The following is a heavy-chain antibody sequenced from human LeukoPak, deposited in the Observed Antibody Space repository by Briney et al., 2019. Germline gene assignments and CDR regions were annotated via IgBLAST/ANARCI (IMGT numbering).Heavy chain of an antibody. V-gene: IGHV1-18*01. D-gene: IGHD1-26*01. CDR1: GYTFTSYG. Sequence: ASVKVSCKASGYTFTSYGISWVRQAPGQGLEWMGWISAYNGNTNYAQKLQGRVTMTTDTSTSTAYMELRSLGSDDTAVYYCARDRVPLGATPARIFDYWGQGTLVTVSS. CDR3: ARDRVPLGATPARIFDY. CDR2: ISAYNGNT. J-gene: IGHJ4*02.